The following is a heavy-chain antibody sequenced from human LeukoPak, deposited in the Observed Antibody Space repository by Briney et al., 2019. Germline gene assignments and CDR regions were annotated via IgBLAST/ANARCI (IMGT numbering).Heavy chain of an antibody. CDR3: ARGGSSWDHPFENWFDP. CDR2: INPNSGGT. V-gene: IGHV1-2*04. Sequence: ASVKVSCKASGYTFTGYYMHWVRQAPGQGLEWMGWINPNSGGTNYAQKSQGWVTMTRDTSISTAYMELSRLGSDDTAVYYCARGGSSWDHPFENWFDPWGQGTLVTVSS. CDR1: GYTFTGYY. D-gene: IGHD6-13*01. J-gene: IGHJ5*02.